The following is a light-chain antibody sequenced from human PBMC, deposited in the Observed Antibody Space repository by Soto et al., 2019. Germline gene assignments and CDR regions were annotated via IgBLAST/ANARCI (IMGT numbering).Light chain of an antibody. CDR1: QTLSINS. V-gene: IGKV3-20*01. CDR3: QQYDGAPLT. Sequence: EIVLTQSQDTLSLSPGERATLFCRASQTLSINSLAWYQQKPGQAPRLLIYAASTRDTGIPDRFNGSGSGTDFALTINRLEPEDFAVYYCQQYDGAPLTFGPGTKVDVK. CDR2: AAS. J-gene: IGKJ3*01.